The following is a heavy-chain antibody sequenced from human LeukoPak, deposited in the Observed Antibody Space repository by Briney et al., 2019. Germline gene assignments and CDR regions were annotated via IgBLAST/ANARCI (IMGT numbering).Heavy chain of an antibody. CDR2: ISGSGGST. D-gene: IGHD3-10*01. CDR1: GFTFSSYA. CDR3: ASPPGEFGYYYYGMDV. Sequence: GGSLRLSCAASGFTFSSYAMSWVRQAPGKGLEWVSAISGSGGSTYYADSVKGRFTISRDNSKNTLYPQMNSLRAEDTAVYYCASPPGEFGYYYYGMDVWGQGTTVTVSS. V-gene: IGHV3-23*01. J-gene: IGHJ6*02.